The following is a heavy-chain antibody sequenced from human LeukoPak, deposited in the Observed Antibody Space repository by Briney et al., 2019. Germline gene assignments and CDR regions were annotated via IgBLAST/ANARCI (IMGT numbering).Heavy chain of an antibody. CDR3: AKGGDNWNYEYYFDY. D-gene: IGHD1-7*01. CDR1: GFTFSDYC. Sequence: GGSLRLSCAASGFTFSDYCMHWIRQVPGKGLEWVSGISGSGGSTYYADSVKGRFTISRDNSKNTLYLQVNSLRAEDTAVYFCAKGGDNWNYEYYFDYWGQGTLVTVSS. CDR2: ISGSGGST. J-gene: IGHJ4*02. V-gene: IGHV3-23*01.